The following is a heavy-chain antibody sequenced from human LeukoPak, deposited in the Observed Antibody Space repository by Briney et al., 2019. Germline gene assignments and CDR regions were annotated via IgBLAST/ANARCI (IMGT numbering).Heavy chain of an antibody. CDR1: GFTFSTYG. V-gene: IGHV3-30*03. CDR2: MSSDGSNK. J-gene: IGHJ4*02. D-gene: IGHD6-19*01. Sequence: GGSLRLSCAASGFTFSTYGMHWVRQAPGKGLEWVAVMSSDGSNKYCADSVKGRFTISRDNTKNTLYLQMNSLRDEDTALYYCASAAGPFDNWGQGALVTVSS. CDR3: ASAAGPFDN.